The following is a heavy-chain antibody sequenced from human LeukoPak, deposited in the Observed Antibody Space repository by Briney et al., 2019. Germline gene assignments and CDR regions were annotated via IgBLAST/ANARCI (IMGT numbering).Heavy chain of an antibody. Sequence: SETLSLTCAVSSGSISSSTWWSWVRQPPGKGLEWIGEINHSGSTHYTPSLKSRVTISVDTSDNKFSLKMISVTAADAAVYYCALGYNDIWELWGRGTLVTVSS. J-gene: IGHJ4*02. CDR1: SGSISSSTW. V-gene: IGHV4-4*02. CDR2: INHSGST. CDR3: ALGYNDIWEL. D-gene: IGHD5-24*01.